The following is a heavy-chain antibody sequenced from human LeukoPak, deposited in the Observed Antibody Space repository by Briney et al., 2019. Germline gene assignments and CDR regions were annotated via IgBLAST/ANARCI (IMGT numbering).Heavy chain of an antibody. CDR1: GYTFTGYY. CDR2: INPNSGGT. Sequence: ASVKVSCKASGYTFTGYYMHWVRQAPGQGLEWIGWINPNSGGTNYARKFQGRVTMTRDTSISTAYMELSRLRSDDTAVYYCARDGSQVVAANWFDPWGQGTLVTVSS. V-gene: IGHV1-2*02. D-gene: IGHD2-15*01. CDR3: ARDGSQVVAANWFDP. J-gene: IGHJ5*02.